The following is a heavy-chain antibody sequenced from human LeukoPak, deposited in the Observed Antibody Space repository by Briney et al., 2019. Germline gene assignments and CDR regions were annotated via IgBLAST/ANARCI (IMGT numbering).Heavy chain of an antibody. Sequence: PGRSLRLSCAASGFTFSTYAMHWVRQAPGKGLEWVAVISYAGSNKYYADSVKGRFTISRDNSKNTLYLQMNGLKPEDTAVYYCARDYLDWYFDLWGRGTLVTVSS. J-gene: IGHJ2*01. CDR2: ISYAGSNK. V-gene: IGHV3-30*04. CDR1: GFTFSTYA. CDR3: ARDYLDWYFDL.